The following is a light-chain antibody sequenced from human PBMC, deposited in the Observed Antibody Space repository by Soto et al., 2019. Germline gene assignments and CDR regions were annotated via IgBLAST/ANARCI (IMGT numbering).Light chain of an antibody. CDR2: EDT. CDR3: WVYAGSYV. CDR1: SSDVGGYDF. Sequence: QSALTQPRSVSGSPGQSVTISCTGTSSDVGGYDFVSWYQQRPGKAPRLMIFEDTTRPSGVSYRFSGSKSGNTASLTISGLQTEDEATYYCWVYAGSYVFGTGTKLTVL. J-gene: IGLJ1*01. V-gene: IGLV2-11*01.